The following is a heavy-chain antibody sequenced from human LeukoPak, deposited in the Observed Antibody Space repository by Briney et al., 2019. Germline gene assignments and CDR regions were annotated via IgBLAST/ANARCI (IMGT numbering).Heavy chain of an antibody. CDR2: MNPNSGNA. CDR1: GYTFTSYD. Sequence: ASVKVSCKASGYTFTSYDINWVRQATGQGLERMGWMNPNSGNAGYAQKFQGRVTITRNTSISTAYMELSSLRSEDTAVYYCARYSSSFGGWFDPWGQGTLVTVSS. D-gene: IGHD6-13*01. CDR3: ARYSSSFGGWFDP. J-gene: IGHJ5*02. V-gene: IGHV1-8*03.